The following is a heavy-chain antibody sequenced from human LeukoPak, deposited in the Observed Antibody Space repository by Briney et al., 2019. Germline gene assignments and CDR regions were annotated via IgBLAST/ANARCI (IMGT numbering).Heavy chain of an antibody. CDR1: GYTFTSYG. V-gene: IGHV1-18*01. CDR2: ISAYNGNT. Sequence: ASVKVSCKASGYTFTSYGISWVRQAPGQGLEWMGWISAYNGNTNYAQKLQGRVTMTTDTSTSTAYMELSSLRSEDTAMYYCARGSSSWYSDYWGQGTLVTVSS. D-gene: IGHD6-13*01. J-gene: IGHJ4*02. CDR3: ARGSSSWYSDY.